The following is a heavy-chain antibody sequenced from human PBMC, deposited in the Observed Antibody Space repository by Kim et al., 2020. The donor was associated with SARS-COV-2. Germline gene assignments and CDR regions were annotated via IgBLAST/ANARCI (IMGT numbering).Heavy chain of an antibody. J-gene: IGHJ4*02. V-gene: IGHV3-49*03. Sequence: GGSLRLSCTASGFTFGDYAMSWFRQAPGKGLEWVGFIRSKAYGGTTEYAASVKGRFTISRDDSRSIAYLQMNSLKTEDTAVYYCTRGVLRAAQLVVSGGFDYWGQGTLVTVSS. D-gene: IGHD6-13*01. CDR1: GFTFGDYA. CDR3: TRGVLRAAQLVVSGGFDY. CDR2: IRSKAYGGTT.